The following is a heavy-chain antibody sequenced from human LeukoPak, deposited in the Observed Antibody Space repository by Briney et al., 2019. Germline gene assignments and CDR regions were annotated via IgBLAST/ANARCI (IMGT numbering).Heavy chain of an antibody. CDR2: IYYSGST. CDR3: ARRRQEMATTLYYFDY. CDR1: GCSISSSSYY. Sequence: PSETLSLTCTVSGCSISSSSYYWGWIRQPPGKGLEWIGSIYYSGSTYYNPSLKSRVTISVDTSKNQFSLKLSSVTAADTAVYYCARRRQEMATTLYYFDYWGQGTLVTVSS. J-gene: IGHJ4*02. V-gene: IGHV4-39*01. D-gene: IGHD5-24*01.